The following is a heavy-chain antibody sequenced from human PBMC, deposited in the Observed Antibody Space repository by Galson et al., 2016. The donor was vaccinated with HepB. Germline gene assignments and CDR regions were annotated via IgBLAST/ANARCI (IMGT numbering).Heavy chain of an antibody. Sequence: SLRLSCAASGFTFSEYYMSWVRQAPGKGLECVSYISSSRGYTHYAESVKGRFTISRDNAKNSLYLQMNSLRAEDTALYYCARLLTSSSWYGWFDPWGQGTLVTVSS. CDR2: ISSSRGYT. CDR3: ARLLTSSSWYGWFDP. D-gene: IGHD6-13*01. V-gene: IGHV3-11*06. CDR1: GFTFSEYY. J-gene: IGHJ5*02.